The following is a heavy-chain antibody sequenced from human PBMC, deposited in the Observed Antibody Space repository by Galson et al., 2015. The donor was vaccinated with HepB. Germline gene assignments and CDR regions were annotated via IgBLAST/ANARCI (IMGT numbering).Heavy chain of an antibody. J-gene: IGHJ4*02. CDR2: INHSRST. CDR3: ARGRGSGYAYFDY. Sequence: SLTCAVYGGSFSGYYWSWIRQPPGKGLEWIGEINHSRSTNYNPSLKSRVTISVDTSKNQFSLKLSSVTAADTAVYYCARGRGSGYAYFDYWGQGTLVTVSS. V-gene: IGHV4-34*01. CDR1: GGSFSGYY. D-gene: IGHD5-12*01.